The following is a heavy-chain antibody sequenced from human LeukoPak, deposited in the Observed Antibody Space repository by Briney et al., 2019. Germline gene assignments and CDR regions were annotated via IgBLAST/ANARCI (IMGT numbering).Heavy chain of an antibody. Sequence: GGSLRLSCAASGFTFSSYAMSWVRQAPGKGLEWVSAISGSGGSTYYADSVKGRFTISRDNSKNTLYLQMNSLRAEDTAVYYCTTSGAYYYDSSVNAGWGQGTLVTVSS. D-gene: IGHD3-22*01. CDR2: ISGSGGST. V-gene: IGHV3-23*01. CDR1: GFTFSSYA. CDR3: TTSGAYYYDSSVNAG. J-gene: IGHJ4*02.